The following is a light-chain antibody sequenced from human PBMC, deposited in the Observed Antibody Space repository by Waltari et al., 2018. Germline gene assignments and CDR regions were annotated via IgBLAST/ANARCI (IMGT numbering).Light chain of an antibody. Sequence: DIQMTQSPSSLSASVGDRVTITCRASQGISSYLALYQQKPGTVPNLLIYSASTLRSGVPSRFSGSGSGTDFTLTISSLQTEDVATYYCQKYNSAPWTFGQGTKVEIK. CDR3: QKYNSAPWT. J-gene: IGKJ1*01. V-gene: IGKV1-27*01. CDR1: QGISSY. CDR2: SAS.